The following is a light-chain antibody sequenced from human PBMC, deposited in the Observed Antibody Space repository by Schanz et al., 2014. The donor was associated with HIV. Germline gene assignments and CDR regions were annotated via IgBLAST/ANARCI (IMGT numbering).Light chain of an antibody. CDR3: QQRSNWPLT. Sequence: EIVLTQSPATLSVSPGERATLSCRAGQSVNNYLAWYQQKPGQTPRLLIYGASTRATGIPARFSGSGSGTEFTLTISSLQSEDFAVYYCQQRSNWPLTFGGGTKVEIK. V-gene: IGKV3-15*01. CDR2: GAS. CDR1: QSVNNY. J-gene: IGKJ4*01.